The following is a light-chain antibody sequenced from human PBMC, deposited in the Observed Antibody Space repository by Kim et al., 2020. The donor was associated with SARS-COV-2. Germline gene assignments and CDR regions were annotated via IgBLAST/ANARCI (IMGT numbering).Light chain of an antibody. CDR2: AAS. J-gene: IGKJ1*01. Sequence: GDTVTNPCRASQAITIYFSWYQQKPGKAPQLLISAASTLQSGVPSRFSGSGSGTDFTLTISSLQPEDVATYYCQKYNGAPWTFGQGTKVDIK. CDR1: QAITIY. CDR3: QKYNGAPWT. V-gene: IGKV1-27*01.